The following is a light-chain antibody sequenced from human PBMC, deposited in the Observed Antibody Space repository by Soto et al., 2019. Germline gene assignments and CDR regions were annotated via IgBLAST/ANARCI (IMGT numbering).Light chain of an antibody. J-gene: IGKJ1*01. Sequence: IVLTQSPGTLSLSPGERATLSCRASQSVSSSYLAWYQQKPGQAPRLLIYGASIRATGIPDRFSGSGSGTDFTLIISRLEPEDFAVYYCQQYGSSPGTFGQGTKVEIK. V-gene: IGKV3-20*01. CDR2: GAS. CDR3: QQYGSSPGT. CDR1: QSVSSSY.